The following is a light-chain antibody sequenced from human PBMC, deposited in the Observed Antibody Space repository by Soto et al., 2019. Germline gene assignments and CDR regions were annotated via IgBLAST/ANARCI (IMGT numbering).Light chain of an antibody. V-gene: IGKV1-5*01. CDR1: QSVSRR. CDR2: DAS. CDR3: XXXXXFPYS. Sequence: DIQMTQSPSTLSASVGDRITITCRASQSVSRRLAWYQQKPGKAPKLLIYDASSLESGVPSRFSGRGSGTXXXLXXXXXXXXXXXXXXXXXXXXFPYSFGQGTKLEIK. J-gene: IGKJ2*03.